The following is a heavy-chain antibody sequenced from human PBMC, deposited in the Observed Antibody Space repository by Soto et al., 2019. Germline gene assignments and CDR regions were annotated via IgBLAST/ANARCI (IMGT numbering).Heavy chain of an antibody. J-gene: IGHJ4*02. CDR2: ISGSGDST. CDR3: AKEITYCSSTSCYSNY. CDR1: GFTFSSYA. Sequence: EVQLLESGGGLVQPGGSLRLSCASSGFTFSSYAMSWIRQAPGKGLEWVSAISGSGDSTYYADSVKGRFTISRDNSKNTLYLQMNSLRAEDTAVYYCAKEITYCSSTSCYSNYWAQGTLVTVSS. V-gene: IGHV3-23*01. D-gene: IGHD2-2*01.